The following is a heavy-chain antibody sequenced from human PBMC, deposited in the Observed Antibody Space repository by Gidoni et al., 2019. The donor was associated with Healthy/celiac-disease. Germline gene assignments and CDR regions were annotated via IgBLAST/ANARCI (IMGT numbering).Heavy chain of an antibody. Sequence: EVQLVESGGGLVQPGGSLRLSCAASGFTFSSYWMHWVRQAPGKGLVWVSRINIDGSSTSYADSVKGRFTISRDNAKNTLYLQMNSLRAEDTAVYYCARAPGGIHSSSWHYYYYYGMDVWGQGTTVTVSS. CDR3: ARAPGGIHSSSWHYYYYYGMDV. CDR1: GFTFSSYW. CDR2: INIDGSST. V-gene: IGHV3-74*01. J-gene: IGHJ6*02. D-gene: IGHD6-13*01.